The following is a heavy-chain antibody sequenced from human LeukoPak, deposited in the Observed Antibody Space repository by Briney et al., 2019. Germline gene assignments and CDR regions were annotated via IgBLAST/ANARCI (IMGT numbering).Heavy chain of an antibody. Sequence: LTGGSLRLSCAASGFTFSSYAMHWVRQAPGKGLEWVAVISYDGSNKYYADSVKGRFTISRDNSKNTLYLQMNSLRAEDTAVYYCARGDCSSTSCYRLDYWGQGTLVTVSS. CDR1: GFTFSSYA. CDR2: ISYDGSNK. V-gene: IGHV3-30-3*01. J-gene: IGHJ4*02. D-gene: IGHD2-2*02. CDR3: ARGDCSSTSCYRLDY.